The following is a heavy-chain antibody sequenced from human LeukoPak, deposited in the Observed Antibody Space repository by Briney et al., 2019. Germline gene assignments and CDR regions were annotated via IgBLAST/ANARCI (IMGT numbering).Heavy chain of an antibody. CDR1: GFTFSDYY. J-gene: IGHJ4*02. V-gene: IGHV3-11*04. CDR2: ISSSGSTI. Sequence: KPGGSLRLSCAASGFTFSDYYMSWIRQAPGKGLEWVSYISSSGSTIYYADSVKGRFTISRDNAKNSPYLQMNSLRAEDTAVYYCARVRCSGGSCYSYYFDYWGQGTLVTVSS. CDR3: ARVRCSGGSCYSYYFDY. D-gene: IGHD2-15*01.